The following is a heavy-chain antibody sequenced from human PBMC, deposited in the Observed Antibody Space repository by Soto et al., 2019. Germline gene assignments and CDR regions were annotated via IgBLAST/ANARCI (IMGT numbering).Heavy chain of an antibody. Sequence: SETLSLTCTVSGDSISSGDYYWSWIRQHPGKGLEWIGYIYYSGSTSYNPSLKSRVAISVDTSKNQSSLRLSSVTAADTAVYYCARDLYLQGGMDVWGQGTTVTVSS. J-gene: IGHJ6*02. CDR1: GDSISSGDYY. V-gene: IGHV4-31*03. CDR2: IYYSGST. CDR3: ARDLYLQGGMDV.